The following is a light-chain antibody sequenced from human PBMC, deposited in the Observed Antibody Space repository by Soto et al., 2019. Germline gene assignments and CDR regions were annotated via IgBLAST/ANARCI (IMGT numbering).Light chain of an antibody. CDR1: QSVSSD. J-gene: IGKJ1*01. CDR3: QQYYRSWT. CDR2: AAS. Sequence: EIVMTQSPATLSVSPGDRATLSCRASQSVSSDLAWYQQKPGQAPSLLIYAASTRATGIPARFSGSGSGTEFTITISSLQSEDFAVYYCQQYYRSWTFGQGTKVEIK. V-gene: IGKV3-15*01.